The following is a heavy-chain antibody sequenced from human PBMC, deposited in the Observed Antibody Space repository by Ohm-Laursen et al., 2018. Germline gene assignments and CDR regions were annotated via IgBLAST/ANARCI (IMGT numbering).Heavy chain of an antibody. D-gene: IGHD6-13*01. CDR2: INSDGSDT. CDR3: AKGRPYSSSWFDY. Sequence: SLRLSCSASGFTFSSYWMHWVRQAPGKGLVWVSRINSDGSDTSYADSVKGRFTISRDNSKNTLYLQMNSLRAEDTAVYYCAKGRPYSSSWFDYWGQGTLVTVSS. J-gene: IGHJ4*02. CDR1: GFTFSSYW. V-gene: IGHV3-74*01.